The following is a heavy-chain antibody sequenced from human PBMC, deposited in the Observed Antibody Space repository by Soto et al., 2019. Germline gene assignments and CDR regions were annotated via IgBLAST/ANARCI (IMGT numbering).Heavy chain of an antibody. J-gene: IGHJ4*02. Sequence: SETLSLTCTVSGGSISRYYWSWIRQPPGKGLEWIGYMNNTGSTNYNPSLKSRVTISVDTSKNQFSLKLTSVTAADTAVYYCARDKITGLFDYWGQGTLVTVSS. V-gene: IGHV4-59*12. CDR3: ARDKITGLFDY. D-gene: IGHD2-8*02. CDR1: GGSISRYY. CDR2: MNNTGST.